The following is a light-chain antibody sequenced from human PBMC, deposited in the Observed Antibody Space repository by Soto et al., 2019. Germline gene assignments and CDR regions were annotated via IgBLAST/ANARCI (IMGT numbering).Light chain of an antibody. J-gene: IGLJ1*01. Sequence: QSALTQPASVSGSPGQSITISCTGTSSDIGGYNYVCWYQQHPGKAPKLMIYDVTNRPSGVSTRFSGSKSGNTASLTISGLKAEDEADYYCSSYTSSSTLVFGTGTKLTVL. CDR1: SSDIGGYNY. V-gene: IGLV2-14*03. CDR3: SSYTSSSTLV. CDR2: DVT.